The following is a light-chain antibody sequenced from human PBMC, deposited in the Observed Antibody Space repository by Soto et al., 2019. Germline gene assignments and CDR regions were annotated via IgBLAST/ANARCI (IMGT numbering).Light chain of an antibody. Sequence: DIQMTQSPSTLSASVGDRVTITCRASQSLSRWLAWYQQKPEKAPKLLIYDASSLESGVPSRFSGSASGTEFTLSITPLQPDDFATYYCQQYDSYPWTFGQGTKVDIK. J-gene: IGKJ1*01. V-gene: IGKV1-5*01. CDR3: QQYDSYPWT. CDR2: DAS. CDR1: QSLSRW.